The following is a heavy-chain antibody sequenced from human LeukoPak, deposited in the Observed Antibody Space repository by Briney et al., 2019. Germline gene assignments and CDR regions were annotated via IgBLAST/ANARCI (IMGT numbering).Heavy chain of an antibody. J-gene: IGHJ4*02. Sequence: PGGSLRLSCAASGFTFSSYAMSWVRQAPGKGLEWVSAISGSGGSTYYADSVKGRFTISRDNSKNTLYLQMNSLRAEDTAVYYCAREPSLDAPNSGSYRGGIFDYWGQGTLVTVSS. CDR2: ISGSGGST. V-gene: IGHV3-23*01. CDR1: GFTFSSYA. D-gene: IGHD1-26*01. CDR3: AREPSLDAPNSGSYRGGIFDY.